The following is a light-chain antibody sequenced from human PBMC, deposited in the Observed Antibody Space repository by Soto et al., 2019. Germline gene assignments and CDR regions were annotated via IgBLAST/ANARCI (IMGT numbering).Light chain of an antibody. J-gene: IGKJ2*01. CDR2: AAS. CDR1: QSITSY. CDR3: QQTYSTPYT. Sequence: DIQMTQSPSSLSASVGDRVTITCRAGQSITSYLNWYQQKPGKAPKLLIYAASSLRSGVPSRFSGSGSETDFTLTISSLQPEDFATYYCQQTYSTPYTFGQGTKLEIK. V-gene: IGKV1-39*01.